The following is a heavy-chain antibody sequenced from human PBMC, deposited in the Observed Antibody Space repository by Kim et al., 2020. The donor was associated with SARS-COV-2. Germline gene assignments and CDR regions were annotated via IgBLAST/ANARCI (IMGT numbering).Heavy chain of an antibody. Sequence: SETLSLTCTVSGGSISSSSYYWGWIRQPPGNDLEWIGSLYYDGTTHYNTSLRSRVTISVDTYKNQFPLQLSSVTAADTAVYYCARQPFTSDWTYPFDYWGQGTLVTVSS. CDR1: GGSISSSSYY. CDR2: LYYDGTT. V-gene: IGHV4-39*01. J-gene: IGHJ4*02. D-gene: IGHD1-7*01. CDR3: ARQPFTSDWTYPFDY.